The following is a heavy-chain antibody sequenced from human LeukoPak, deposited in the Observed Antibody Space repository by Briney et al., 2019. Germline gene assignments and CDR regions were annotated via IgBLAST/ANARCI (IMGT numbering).Heavy chain of an antibody. Sequence: SETLSLTCTVSGGSIKSYYWRWIRHPPAAGLESLGHIYASGTSNHNPSLNTRVTMSVDTSKNQFSLRLAPVTAADTAVYYCARVADRFGYNYGIDEYFDYWGQGTLVTVSS. D-gene: IGHD5-18*01. J-gene: IGHJ4*02. V-gene: IGHV4-4*07. CDR2: IYASGTS. CDR3: ARVADRFGYNYGIDEYFDY. CDR1: GGSIKSYY.